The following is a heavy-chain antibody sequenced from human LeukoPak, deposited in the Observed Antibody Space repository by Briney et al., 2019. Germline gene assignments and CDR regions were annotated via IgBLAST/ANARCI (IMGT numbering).Heavy chain of an antibody. CDR1: GFTFSSYA. CDR3: ARPSTSGIAAAGLKY. Sequence: GGSLRLSCAASGFTFSSYAMSWVRQAQGKGLGWVSGTSSSSGSTYYADCVKGRFTISRDNSKNTLYLQMNSLRAEDTAVYYCARPSTSGIAAAGLKYWGQGTLVTVSS. J-gene: IGHJ4*02. CDR2: TSSSSGST. D-gene: IGHD6-13*01. V-gene: IGHV3-23*01.